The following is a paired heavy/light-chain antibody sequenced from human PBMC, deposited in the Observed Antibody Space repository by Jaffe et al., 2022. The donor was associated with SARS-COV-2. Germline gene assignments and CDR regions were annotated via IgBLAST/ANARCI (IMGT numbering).Heavy chain of an antibody. D-gene: IGHD2-2*01. V-gene: IGHV3-23*01. Sequence: EVHLLESGGDLVQPGGSLRLACAASGFTFSSSAMSWVRQAPGKGLQWVAGISGGGASSHYADSVKGRFTISRDNAKNILYLQMRTLRAEDTAVYYCTKMLNNVVVPAYNWFDPWGPGTLVAVSS. CDR2: ISGGGASS. CDR1: GFTFSSSA. CDR3: TKMLNNVVVPAYNWFDP. J-gene: IGHJ5*02.
Light chain of an antibody. J-gene: IGKJ3*01. CDR2: DAS. V-gene: IGKV1-39*01. Sequence: DIQMTQSPSSLSASVGDRVTITCRASQTINTYLNWYQQKPGTAPKLLIYDASSLKSGVPSRFSGSGSGTDFTLTISSLHPEDFASYYCQQSYDTPFTFGPGTTVDLK. CDR1: QTINTY. CDR3: QQSYDTPFT.